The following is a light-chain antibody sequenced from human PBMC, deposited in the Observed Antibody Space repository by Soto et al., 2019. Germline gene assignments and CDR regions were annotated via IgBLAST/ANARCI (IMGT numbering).Light chain of an antibody. J-gene: IGLJ1*01. CDR3: AAWDDSLNGYYV. Sequence: QSVLTQPPSASGTPGQRVSISCSGSSSNIGSNTVNWYQQLPGTAPKLVIYSNNQRPSGVPDRFSGSKSGTSASLAISGLQSEDEADYYCAAWDDSLNGYYVFGT. CDR2: SNN. CDR1: SSNIGSNT. V-gene: IGLV1-44*01.